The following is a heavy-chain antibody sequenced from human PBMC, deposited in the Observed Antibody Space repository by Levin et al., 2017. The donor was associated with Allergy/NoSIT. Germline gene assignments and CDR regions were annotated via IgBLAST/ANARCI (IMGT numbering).Heavy chain of an antibody. CDR1: GFTFDDYG. CDR2: INWNGGST. CDR3: ARVDTMVRGVSDY. J-gene: IGHJ4*02. D-gene: IGHD3-10*01. V-gene: IGHV3-20*04. Sequence: RGESLKISCAASGFTFDDYGMSWVRQAPGKGLEWVSGINWNGGSTGYADSVKGRFTISRDNAKNSLYLQMNSLRAEDTALYYCARVDTMVRGVSDYWGQGTLVTVSS.